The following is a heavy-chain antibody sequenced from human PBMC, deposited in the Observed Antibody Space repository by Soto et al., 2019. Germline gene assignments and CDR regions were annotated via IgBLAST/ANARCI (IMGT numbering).Heavy chain of an antibody. J-gene: IGHJ6*02. D-gene: IGHD3-16*01. CDR2: IYYSGST. CDR3: ARDAVMITFGGVYYYYGMDV. CDR1: GGSISSGGYY. V-gene: IGHV4-31*03. Sequence: SETLSLTCTVSGGSISSGGYYWSWIRQHPGKGLEWIGYIYYSGSTYYNPSLKSRVTISVDTSKNQFSLKLSSVTAADTAVYYCARDAVMITFGGVYYYYGMDVWGQGTTVTVSS.